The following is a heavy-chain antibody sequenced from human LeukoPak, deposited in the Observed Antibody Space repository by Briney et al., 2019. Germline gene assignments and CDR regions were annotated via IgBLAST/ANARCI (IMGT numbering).Heavy chain of an antibody. CDR3: AREARVVPAAILNY. CDR1: GYTFTSYY. D-gene: IGHD2-2*02. J-gene: IGHJ4*02. CDR2: INPSGGST. Sequence: ASVKVSSKASGYTFTSYYIHWVRQAPGQGLGWMGIINPSGGSTTYAQKFQGRVTMTRDTSTSTVYMELSSLRSEDTAVYYCAREARVVPAAILNYWGQGTLVTVSS. V-gene: IGHV1-46*01.